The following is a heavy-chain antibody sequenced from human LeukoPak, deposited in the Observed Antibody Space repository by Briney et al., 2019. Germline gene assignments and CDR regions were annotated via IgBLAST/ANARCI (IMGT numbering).Heavy chain of an antibody. CDR2: INPNSGGT. D-gene: IGHD2-21*01. V-gene: IGHV1-2*02. J-gene: IGHJ4*02. Sequence: ASVKVSCKASGYTFTGYYMHWVRQAPGQGLEWMGWINPNSGGTNYAQKFQGRVTMTRDTSISTAYMELSRLRSDDTAVYYRARDLSEHPRDYWSQGTLVTVSS. CDR3: ARDLSEHPRDY. CDR1: GYTFTGYY.